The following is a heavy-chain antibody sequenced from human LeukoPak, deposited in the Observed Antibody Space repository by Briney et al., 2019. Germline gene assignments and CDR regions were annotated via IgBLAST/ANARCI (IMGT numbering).Heavy chain of an antibody. CDR2: IKQDGSER. CDR1: GFAFSSYW. CDR3: ARKAYGLDV. Sequence: GGSLRLSCAPSGFAFSSYWMSWVRQAPGKGLEWVANIKQDGSERYYVDSVKGRFTISRDNAKNSLYLQMNSLRADDTAVYYCARKAYGLDVWGKGTTVTVSS. J-gene: IGHJ6*04. V-gene: IGHV3-7*03.